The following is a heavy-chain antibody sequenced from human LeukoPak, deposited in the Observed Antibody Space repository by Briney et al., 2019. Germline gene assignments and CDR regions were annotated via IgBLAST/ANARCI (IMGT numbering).Heavy chain of an antibody. CDR3: TIDGGTTDFAY. J-gene: IGHJ4*02. CDR1: GXTFSNAW. V-gene: IGHV3-15*01. CDR2: IKSKADGGTT. D-gene: IGHD1-1*01. Sequence: PGGSLRLSCGASGXTFSNAWMSWVRQAPGKGLEWVGRIKSKADGGTTDYAAPVKGRFTISRDDSRNTLYMQMNSLKTEDTAVYYCTIDGGTTDFAYWGQGTLVTVSS.